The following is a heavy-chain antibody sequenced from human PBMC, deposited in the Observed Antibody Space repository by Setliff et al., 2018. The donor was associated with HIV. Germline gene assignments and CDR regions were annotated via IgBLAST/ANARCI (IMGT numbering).Heavy chain of an antibody. CDR3: ASAGPYCGDDCPYNWLTP. CDR2: VHHSGST. D-gene: IGHD2-21*02. Sequence: SETLSLTCTVSSDSISSSHWTWIRQPPGQGLEWIGYVHHSGSTKYNASLRSRVTMSVDTSKNLFSLTLRSVTAADTAVYYCASAGPYCGDDCPYNWLTPWGQGTLVTVSS. J-gene: IGHJ5*02. V-gene: IGHV4-59*01. CDR1: SDSISSSH.